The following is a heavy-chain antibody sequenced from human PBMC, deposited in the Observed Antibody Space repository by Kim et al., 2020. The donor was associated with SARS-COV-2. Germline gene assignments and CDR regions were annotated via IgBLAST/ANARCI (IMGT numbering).Heavy chain of an antibody. D-gene: IGHD2-2*01. J-gene: IGHJ4*02. CDR3: ARRSSTNCGHDS. V-gene: IGHV3-66*04. Sequence: GGSLRLSCAASGFSVSDNYMSWVRQPPGKGLEWVSVIYRGGGTYSAASVKGSFTISRDNSQNTVYLQVNSLRVEDTAVYYCARRSSTNCGHDSWGQGTLV. CDR1: GFSVSDNY. CDR2: IYRGGGT.